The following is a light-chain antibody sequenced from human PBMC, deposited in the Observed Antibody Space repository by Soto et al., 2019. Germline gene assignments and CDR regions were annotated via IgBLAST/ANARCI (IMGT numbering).Light chain of an antibody. J-gene: IGKJ4*01. CDR3: QQRANWPLT. Sequence: EHVLTQSPTTLSLSPGETATLFCRASPSVRTYLAWYQQKPGQAPRLLIYDATKRATGISARFSGSGSGTDFTLTISSVEPDDFAVYYCQQRANWPLTCGGGTRVEIK. CDR1: PSVRTY. V-gene: IGKV3-11*01. CDR2: DAT.